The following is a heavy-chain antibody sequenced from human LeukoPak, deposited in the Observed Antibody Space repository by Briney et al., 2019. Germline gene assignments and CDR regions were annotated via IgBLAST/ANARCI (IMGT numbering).Heavy chain of an antibody. Sequence: ASVKVSCKASGYTFTGYYMHWVRQAPGQGLEWMGWINPNSGGTNYAQKFQGRVTMTRDTSISTAYMELSRLRSEDTAVYYCARDRCSSTSCHLWDYFDYWGQGTLVTVSS. D-gene: IGHD2-2*01. CDR3: ARDRCSSTSCHLWDYFDY. CDR2: INPNSGGT. J-gene: IGHJ4*02. V-gene: IGHV1-2*02. CDR1: GYTFTGYY.